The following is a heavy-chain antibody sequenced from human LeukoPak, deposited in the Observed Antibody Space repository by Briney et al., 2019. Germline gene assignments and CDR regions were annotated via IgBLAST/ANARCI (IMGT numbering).Heavy chain of an antibody. CDR2: ISYDGGNK. CDR3: AKGGTSPTYYYGMDV. CDR1: GFTFSSYG. D-gene: IGHD2-2*01. V-gene: IGHV3-30*18. Sequence: PGGSLRLSCAASGFTFSSYGMHWVRQAPGKGLEWVAVISYDGGNKYYADSVKGRFTVSRDNSKNTLYLQMNSLRAEDTAVYYCAKGGTSPTYYYGMDVWGQGTTVTVSS. J-gene: IGHJ6*02.